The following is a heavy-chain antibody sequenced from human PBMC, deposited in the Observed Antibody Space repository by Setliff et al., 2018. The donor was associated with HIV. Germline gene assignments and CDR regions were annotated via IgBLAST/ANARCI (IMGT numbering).Heavy chain of an antibody. CDR3: ARHFWLRGLFGY. CDR1: GGSISSSGYY. J-gene: IGHJ4*02. CDR2: VYESGSV. V-gene: IGHV4-39*01. Sequence: PSETLSLTCTVSGGSISSSGYYWGWIRQSPGRGLEWIGGVYESGSVYYNPSLKSRVTISVDTSKNQFSLNLNSVTVADTGVYYCARHFWLRGLFGYWGQGTLVTVSS. D-gene: IGHD6-19*01.